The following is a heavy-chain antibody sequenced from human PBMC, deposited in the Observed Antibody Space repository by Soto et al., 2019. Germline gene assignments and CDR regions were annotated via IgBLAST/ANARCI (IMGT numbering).Heavy chain of an antibody. CDR2: IWYDGSNK. V-gene: IGHV3-33*01. D-gene: IGHD4-17*01. CDR3: ARDAGFPPMRLRPDY. Sequence: GGSLRLSCAASGFTFSSYGMHWVRQAPGKGLEWVAVIWYDGSNKYYADSVKGRFTISRDNSKNTLYLQMNSLRAEDTAVYYCARDAGFPPMRLRPDYWGQGTLVTVSS. J-gene: IGHJ4*02. CDR1: GFTFSSYG.